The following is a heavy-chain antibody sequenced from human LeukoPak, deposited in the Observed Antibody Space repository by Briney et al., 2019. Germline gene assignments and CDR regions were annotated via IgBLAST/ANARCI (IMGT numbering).Heavy chain of an antibody. J-gene: IGHJ4*02. CDR3: ARDLGEGARRDSDF. CDR1: GYRFSDYG. V-gene: IGHV1-18*01. Sequence: GASVKVSCKTSGYRFSDYGISWVRQAPGQGLQWMGWINTYNGNTENAQSLQGRATMTIDTATATAYLELRSLVSDDTAVYYCARDLGEGARRDSDFWGQGTLVTVSS. D-gene: IGHD1-26*01. CDR2: INTYNGNT.